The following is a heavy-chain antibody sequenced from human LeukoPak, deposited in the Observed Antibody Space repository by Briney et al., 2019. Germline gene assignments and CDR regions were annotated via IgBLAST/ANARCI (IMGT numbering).Heavy chain of an antibody. V-gene: IGHV4-59*11. CDR2: IDHTGST. CDR3: ARAGILTGYPHYYYYYYMDV. CDR1: GDPISMHY. Sequence: SETLSLTCSVSGDPISMHYWSWIRQPPGKGLEWIGYIDHTGSTNYNPSLNSRVTISVDTSKNQFSLKLSSVTAADTAVYYCARAGILTGYPHYYYYYYMDVWGKGTTVTVSS. D-gene: IGHD3-9*01. J-gene: IGHJ6*03.